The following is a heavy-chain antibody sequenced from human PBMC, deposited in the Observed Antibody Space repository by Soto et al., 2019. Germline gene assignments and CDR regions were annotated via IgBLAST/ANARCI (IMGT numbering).Heavy chain of an antibody. Sequence: EVQLLESGGGLVQPGGSLRLSCAASGFTFSSYAMSWVRQAPGKGLEWVSAISGSGGSTYYADSVKGRFTISRDNSKNTPYLQMNSLRAEDTAVYYCAKVGGTMIVVVNPFDYWGQGTLVTVSS. V-gene: IGHV3-23*01. D-gene: IGHD3-22*01. CDR3: AKVGGTMIVVVNPFDY. CDR2: ISGSGGST. CDR1: GFTFSSYA. J-gene: IGHJ4*02.